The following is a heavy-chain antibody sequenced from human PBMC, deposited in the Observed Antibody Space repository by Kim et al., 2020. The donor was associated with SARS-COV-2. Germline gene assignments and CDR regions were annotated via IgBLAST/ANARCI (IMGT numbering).Heavy chain of an antibody. D-gene: IGHD1-26*01. J-gene: IGHJ4*02. Sequence: NPSLKRRVTISVDPAKNQFSLKLSSVTAADTAVYYCARHYSGAPAQGFDYWGQGTLVTVSS. V-gene: IGHV4-59*08. CDR3: ARHYSGAPAQGFDY.